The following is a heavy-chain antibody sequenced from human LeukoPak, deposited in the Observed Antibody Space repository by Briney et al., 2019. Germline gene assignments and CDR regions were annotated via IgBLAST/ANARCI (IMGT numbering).Heavy chain of an antibody. CDR3: ASLADCTNGVCSNDYYYMDV. J-gene: IGHJ6*03. CDR2: IYHSGST. CDR1: GYSISSGYY. V-gene: IGHV4-38-2*01. Sequence: SETLTLTCAVSGYSISSGYYWGWIRQPPGKGLEWIGSIYHSGSTYYNPSLKSRVTISGDTSKNQFSLKLSSVTAADTAVYYCASLADCTNGVCSNDYYYMDVWGKGPPVTVSS. D-gene: IGHD2-8*01.